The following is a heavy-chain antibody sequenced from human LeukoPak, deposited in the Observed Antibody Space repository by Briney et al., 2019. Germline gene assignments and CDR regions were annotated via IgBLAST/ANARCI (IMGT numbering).Heavy chain of an antibody. J-gene: IGHJ4*02. Sequence: PGGSLRLSCAASGFTFSSYWMSWVRQAPGKGLEWVANIKQDGSEKYYVDSVKGRFTISRDNAKNSLYLQMNSLRAEDTAVYYCARDLRDDYGDYVKEFDYFDYWGQGTLVTVSS. D-gene: IGHD4-17*01. V-gene: IGHV3-7*04. CDR3: ARDLRDDYGDYVKEFDYFDY. CDR1: GFTFSSYW. CDR2: IKQDGSEK.